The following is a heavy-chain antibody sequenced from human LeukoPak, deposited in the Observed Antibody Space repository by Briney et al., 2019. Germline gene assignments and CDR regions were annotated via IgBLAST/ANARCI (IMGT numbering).Heavy chain of an antibody. CDR1: GGSISNYY. D-gene: IGHD6-13*01. V-gene: IGHV4-59*01. CDR3: ASHLYGSSFDY. CDR2: IYYSGST. Sequence: SETLSLTCTVSGGSISNYYWSWIRQPPGKGLEWIGYIYYSGSTDYNPSLKSRVTISVDTSKNQFSLKLSSVTAADAAVYYCASHLYGSSFDYWGQGTLVTVSS. J-gene: IGHJ4*02.